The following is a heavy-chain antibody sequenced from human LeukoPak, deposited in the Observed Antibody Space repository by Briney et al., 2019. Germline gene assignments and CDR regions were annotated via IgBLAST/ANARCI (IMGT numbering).Heavy chain of an antibody. J-gene: IGHJ6*02. CDR1: GFTFSSYA. Sequence: GGSLRLSCAASGFTFSSYAMHWVRQAPGKGLEWVAVISYDGSNKYYADSVKGRFTISRDNSKNTLYLQMNSLRAEDTAMYYWARNLKAHYYESSGYQPPQSYYYYGMDVWGQGTTVTVSS. D-gene: IGHD3-22*01. V-gene: IGHV3-30-3*01. CDR2: ISYDGSNK. CDR3: ARNLKAHYYESSGYQPPQSYYYYGMDV.